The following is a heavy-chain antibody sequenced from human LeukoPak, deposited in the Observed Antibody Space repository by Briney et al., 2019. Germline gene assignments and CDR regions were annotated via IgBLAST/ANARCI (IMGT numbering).Heavy chain of an antibody. CDR1: GGSISSYY. Sequence: SETLSLTCTVSGGSISSYYWSWIRQPPGKGLEWIGYIYYSGSTNYKPSLKSRVTISVDTSKNQFSLKLSSVTAADTAVYYRARGGYYGSGNDFRFDPWGQGTLVIVSS. CDR3: ARGGYYGSGNDFRFDP. V-gene: IGHV4-59*01. J-gene: IGHJ5*02. CDR2: IYYSGST. D-gene: IGHD3-10*01.